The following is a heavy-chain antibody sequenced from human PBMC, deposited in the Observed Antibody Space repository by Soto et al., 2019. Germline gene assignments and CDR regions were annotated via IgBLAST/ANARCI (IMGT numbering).Heavy chain of an antibody. D-gene: IGHD3-10*01. CDR3: AKGPEGEYVGWFDP. J-gene: IGHJ5*02. Sequence: GGSLRLSCAASGFIFSSYAMHWVRQAPGKGLEWVAVISYDGSEKYYAVSVKGRFTIFRDDSKNTLFLQMNSLRAQDTAVYYSAKGPEGEYVGWFDPWGQGALV. CDR2: ISYDGSEK. V-gene: IGHV3-30*18. CDR1: GFIFSSYA.